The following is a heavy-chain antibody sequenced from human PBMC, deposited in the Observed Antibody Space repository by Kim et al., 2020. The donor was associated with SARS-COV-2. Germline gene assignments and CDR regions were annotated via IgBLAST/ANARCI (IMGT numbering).Heavy chain of an antibody. V-gene: IGHV3-23*01. CDR1: GFTFSSYG. Sequence: GGSLRLSCAASGFTFSSYGMSWVRQAPGKGLEWVSAIGGGGVNTYYADSVKGRFTISRDNSKNTLYLQMNSLRAEDTAVYYRARKGGSCDYWGQGTLVTVSS. CDR2: IGGGGVNT. D-gene: IGHD2-15*01. J-gene: IGHJ4*02. CDR3: ARKGGSCDY.